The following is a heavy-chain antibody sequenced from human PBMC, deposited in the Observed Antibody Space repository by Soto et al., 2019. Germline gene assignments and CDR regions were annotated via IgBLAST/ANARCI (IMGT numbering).Heavy chain of an antibody. J-gene: IGHJ4*02. CDR3: ARCSGGSCYSGYYFDY. D-gene: IGHD2-15*01. CDR2: IIPIFGTA. CDR1: GGTFSSYA. V-gene: IGHV1-69*13. Sequence: SVKVSCKASGGTFSSYAISWVRQAPGQGLEWMGGIIPIFGTANYAQKFQGRVTITADESTSTAYMELSSLRSEDTAVYYCARCSGGSCYSGYYFDYWGQGTLVTISS.